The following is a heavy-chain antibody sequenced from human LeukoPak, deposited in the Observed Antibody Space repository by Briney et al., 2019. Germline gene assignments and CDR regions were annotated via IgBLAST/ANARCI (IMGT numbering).Heavy chain of an antibody. CDR1: GATFSSYA. J-gene: IGHJ4*02. V-gene: IGHV1-69*06. D-gene: IGHD5-24*01. Sequence: SVKVSCKASGATFSSYAISWVRQAPGQGLEWMGGIIPIFGSPNYAQRFQGRVTITADKSTSTAYMELSSLTYEDTAVYYCARDVPVEMTVSGYFDFWGQGTLVTVSS. CDR2: IIPIFGSP. CDR3: ARDVPVEMTVSGYFDF.